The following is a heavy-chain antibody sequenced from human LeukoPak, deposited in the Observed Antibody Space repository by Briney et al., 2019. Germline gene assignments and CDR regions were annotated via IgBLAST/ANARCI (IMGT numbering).Heavy chain of an antibody. V-gene: IGHV3-7*01. Sequence: PGGSLRLSCAASGFTFSSYWMSWVRQAPGKGLGWVANIKQDGSVKYYVDSVKGRFTISRDNAKNSLYLQMNSLRAEDTAVYYCARDGYSSNWYFDYWGQGTLVTVSS. CDR2: IKQDGSVK. J-gene: IGHJ4*02. D-gene: IGHD6-13*01. CDR3: ARDGYSSNWYFDY. CDR1: GFTFSSYW.